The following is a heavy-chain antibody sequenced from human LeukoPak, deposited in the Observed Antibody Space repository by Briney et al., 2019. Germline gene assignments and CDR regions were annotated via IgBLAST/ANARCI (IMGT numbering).Heavy chain of an antibody. CDR2: IYYSGST. D-gene: IGHD1-26*01. CDR3: ARVGYSGSYYDEYYFDY. Sequence: SETLSLTCTVSGGSISSGGYYWSWIRQPPGKGLEWIEYIYYSGSTNYNPSLKSRVTISVDTSKNQFSLKLSSVTAADTAVYYCARVGYSGSYYDEYYFDYWGQGTLVTVSS. CDR1: GGSISSGGYY. V-gene: IGHV4-61*08. J-gene: IGHJ4*02.